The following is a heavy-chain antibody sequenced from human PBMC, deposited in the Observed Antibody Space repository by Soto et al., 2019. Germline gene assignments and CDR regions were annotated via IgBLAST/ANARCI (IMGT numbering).Heavy chain of an antibody. J-gene: IGHJ5*02. CDR2: IIPIFGTA. CDR1: GVTFSSYA. CDR3: ARDPRYCSGGSCYGYNWFDP. V-gene: IGHV1-69*13. Sequence: SVKVSCKASGVTFSSYAISWVRQAPGQGLEWMGGIIPIFGTANYAQKFQGRVTITADESTSTAYMELSSLRSEDTAVYYCARDPRYCSGGSCYGYNWFDPWGQGTLVTVSS. D-gene: IGHD2-15*01.